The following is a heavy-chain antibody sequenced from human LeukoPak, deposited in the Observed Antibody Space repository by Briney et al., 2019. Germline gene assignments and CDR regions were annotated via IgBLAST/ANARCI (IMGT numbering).Heavy chain of an antibody. V-gene: IGHV4-39*07. CDR1: GGTVTGSTYF. Sequence: SETLSLTRTLSGGTVTGSTYFWGWIRQPPGKGLEWIGSISYSGATYYNPSLKSRVSMSVHTSKNQFSLKLSSVTAADTAVYYCARDGFYYHYYMDVWGEGTTVTVSS. J-gene: IGHJ6*03. D-gene: IGHD1-14*01. CDR2: ISYSGAT. CDR3: ARDGFYYHYYMDV.